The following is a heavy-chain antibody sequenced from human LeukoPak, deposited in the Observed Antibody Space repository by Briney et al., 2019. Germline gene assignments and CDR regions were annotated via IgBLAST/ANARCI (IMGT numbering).Heavy chain of an antibody. J-gene: IGHJ5*02. Sequence: SQTLSLTCTVSGGSISSGDYYWSWLRQPPGQGLEWIGYIYYSGSTYYNPSLKSRVTISVDTSKNQFSLKLSSVTAADTAVYYCARDRLPLYCSGGSCYDWFDPWGQGTLVTVSS. CDR1: GGSISSGDYY. D-gene: IGHD2-15*01. V-gene: IGHV4-30-4*01. CDR3: ARDRLPLYCSGGSCYDWFDP. CDR2: IYYSGST.